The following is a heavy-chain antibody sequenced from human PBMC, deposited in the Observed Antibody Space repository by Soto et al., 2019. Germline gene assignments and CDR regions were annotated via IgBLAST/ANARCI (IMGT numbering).Heavy chain of an antibody. Sequence: PSETLSLTCTVSGGSISSGGYYWSWIRQHPGKGLEWIGYIYYSGSTYYNPSLKSRVTISVDTSKNQFSLKLSSVTAADTAVYYCARDSGDYDSSGYYPHWFDPWGQGTLVTVSS. CDR1: GGSISSGGYY. CDR3: ARDSGDYDSSGYYPHWFDP. CDR2: IYYSGST. J-gene: IGHJ5*02. D-gene: IGHD3-22*01. V-gene: IGHV4-31*03.